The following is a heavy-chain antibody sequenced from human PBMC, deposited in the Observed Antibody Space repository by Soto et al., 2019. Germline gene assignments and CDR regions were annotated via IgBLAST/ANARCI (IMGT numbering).Heavy chain of an antibody. V-gene: IGHV5-51*01. J-gene: IGHJ6*02. Sequence: GESLKISCKGSGHTFTNYWIGWVRQMPGKGLEWMGIIYPGDSDTKYNPSFQGQVTISADKSITTTYLQWSSLKASDTAIYYCAASIFYYGMDVWGQGTTVTVSS. CDR1: GHTFTNYW. CDR2: IYPGDSDT. CDR3: AASIFYYGMDV.